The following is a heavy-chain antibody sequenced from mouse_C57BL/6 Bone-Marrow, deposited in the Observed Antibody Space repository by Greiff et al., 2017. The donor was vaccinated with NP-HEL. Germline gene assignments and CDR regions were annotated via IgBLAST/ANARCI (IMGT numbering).Heavy chain of an antibody. CDR3: ARKIYDYDDYAMDY. D-gene: IGHD2-4*01. J-gene: IGHJ4*01. CDR2: IDPSDSYT. V-gene: IGHV1-69*01. Sequence: QVQLQQPGAELVMPGASVKLSCKASGYTFTSYWMHWVKQRPGQGLEWIGEIDPSDSYTNYNQKFKGKSTLTVDKSSSTAYMPLSSLTSEDSAVYYCARKIYDYDDYAMDYWGQGTSVTVSS. CDR1: GYTFTSYW.